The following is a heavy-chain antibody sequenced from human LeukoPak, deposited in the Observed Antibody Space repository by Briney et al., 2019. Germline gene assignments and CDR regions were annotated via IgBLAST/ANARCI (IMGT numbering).Heavy chain of an antibody. CDR2: IYHSGKS. V-gene: IGHV4-38-2*02. D-gene: IGHD3-10*01. CDR3: AREAPIFDSGSYYKSLGY. J-gene: IGHJ4*02. CDR1: GYSISSGYH. Sequence: PSETLSLTCIVSGYSISSGYHWDWIRQPPGKGLEWIASIYHSGKSYYNPSLKSRVTISIDTSKNQFSLELKSVTAADTAVYYCAREAPIFDSGSYYKSLGYWGQGTLVTVSS.